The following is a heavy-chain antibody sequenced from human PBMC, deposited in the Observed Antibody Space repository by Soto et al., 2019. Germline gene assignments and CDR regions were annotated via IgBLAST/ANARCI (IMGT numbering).Heavy chain of an antibody. CDR1: GGTFSSYA. CDR3: AREPIFGVVTNWFDP. D-gene: IGHD3-3*01. J-gene: IGHJ5*02. CDR2: IIPIFGTA. Sequence: GASVKVSCKASGGTFSSYAISWVRQAPGQGLEWMGGIIPIFGTANYAQKFQGRVTITADKSTSTAYMELSSLRSEDTAVYYCAREPIFGVVTNWFDPWGQGTLVTVSS. V-gene: IGHV1-69*06.